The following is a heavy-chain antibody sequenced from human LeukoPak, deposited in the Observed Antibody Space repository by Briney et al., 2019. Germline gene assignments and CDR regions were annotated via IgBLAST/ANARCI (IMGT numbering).Heavy chain of an antibody. D-gene: IGHD3-22*01. CDR3: ASLTTADAFDI. CDR1: GGSISSYY. Sequence: SETLSLTCTVSGGSISSYYWSWIRQPPGKGLEWIGYIYYSGSTNYNPSLKSRVTISVDTSKNQFSLKVSSVTAADTAVYYCASLTTADAFDIWGQGTMVTVSS. J-gene: IGHJ3*02. CDR2: IYYSGST. V-gene: IGHV4-59*01.